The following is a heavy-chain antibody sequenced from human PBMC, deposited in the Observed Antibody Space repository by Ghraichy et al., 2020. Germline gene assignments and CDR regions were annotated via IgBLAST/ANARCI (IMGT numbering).Heavy chain of an antibody. Sequence: ASVKVSCKASGYTFTNHAMHWLRQAPGQRLEWMGWTNADNGNTVYSQEFQGRVTITRDTSASTAYMELSRLRFEDMAVYYCARGIHKGAWLMDVWGQGTTVTVSS. D-gene: IGHD5-12*01. J-gene: IGHJ6*02. CDR1: GYTFTNHA. CDR3: ARGIHKGAWLMDV. CDR2: TNADNGNT. V-gene: IGHV1-3*02.